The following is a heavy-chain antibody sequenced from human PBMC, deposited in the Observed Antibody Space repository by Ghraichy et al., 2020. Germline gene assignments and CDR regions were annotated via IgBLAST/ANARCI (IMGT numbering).Heavy chain of an antibody. Sequence: SETLSLTCTVSGDSFRSPNNYWTWIRQPAGKGLEWIGRVYARGSANYNSSLGSRVAMSVDTSKSHFSLTLNSMTASDAAVYYCARGSDVLVESGAGADDKDYHDLHVWGRGTTVTVSS. CDR1: GDSFRSPNNY. CDR3: ARGSDVLVESGAGADDKDYHDLHV. J-gene: IGHJ6*04. CDR2: VYARGSA. D-gene: IGHD2-15*01. V-gene: IGHV4-61*02.